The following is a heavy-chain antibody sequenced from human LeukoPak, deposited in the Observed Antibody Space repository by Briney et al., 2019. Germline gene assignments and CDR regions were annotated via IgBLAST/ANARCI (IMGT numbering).Heavy chain of an antibody. CDR3: ARGDQQLGY. V-gene: IGHV3-20*04. CDR1: GFTFGNYG. CDR2: INWNGGST. J-gene: IGHJ4*02. D-gene: IGHD6-13*01. Sequence: GGSLRLSCAASGFTFGNYGMSWVRQAPGKGLEWVSGINWNGGSTGYADSVEGRFTISGDNAKNSQYLQMNSLRAEDTAVYYCARGDQQLGYWGQGTLVTVSS.